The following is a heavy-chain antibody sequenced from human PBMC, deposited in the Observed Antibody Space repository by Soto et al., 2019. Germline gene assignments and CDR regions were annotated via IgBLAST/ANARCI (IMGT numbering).Heavy chain of an antibody. CDR1: GFTFDDYA. V-gene: IGHV3-9*01. D-gene: IGHD3-10*01. CDR3: AKDNGIYYYGSGMSAFDI. J-gene: IGHJ3*02. CDR2: ISWNSAYI. Sequence: GGSLRLSCAASGFTFDDYAMHWVRQAPGKGLEWVSGISWNSAYIGYAGSVKGRFTISRDNAKNSLSLQMNSLRAEDTALYYCAKDNGIYYYGSGMSAFDIWGQGTMVTVS.